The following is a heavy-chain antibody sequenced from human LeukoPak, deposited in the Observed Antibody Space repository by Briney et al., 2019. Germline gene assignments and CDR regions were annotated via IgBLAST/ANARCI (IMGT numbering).Heavy chain of an antibody. Sequence: SQTLSLTCTVSGGSISSGDYYWSWIRQPPGKGLEWIAYMYYSGSTYYNPSLKSRVTMSADTSRNQLSLKLSSVTAADTAVYYCARPYYYDSRIDPWGQGILVTVSS. D-gene: IGHD3-22*01. V-gene: IGHV4-30-4*01. CDR3: ARPYYYDSRIDP. CDR2: MYYSGST. J-gene: IGHJ5*02. CDR1: GGSISSGDYY.